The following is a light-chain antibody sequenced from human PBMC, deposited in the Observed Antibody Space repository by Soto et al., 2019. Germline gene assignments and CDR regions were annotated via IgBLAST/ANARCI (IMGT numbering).Light chain of an antibody. Sequence: QSVLTQPASVSGSPGQSIAISCTGTSSDLDGYNYVSWYQQHPDKAPKLIIYDVTNRPSGVSDRFSGSKSGNTASLTISGLQAEDEADYYCSSFTRSSLTYVYGSGTKVTVL. J-gene: IGLJ1*01. CDR2: DVT. CDR1: SSDLDGYNY. V-gene: IGLV2-14*01. CDR3: SSFTRSSLTYV.